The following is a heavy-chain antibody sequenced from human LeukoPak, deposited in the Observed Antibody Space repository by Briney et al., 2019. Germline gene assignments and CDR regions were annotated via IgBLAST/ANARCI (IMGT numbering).Heavy chain of an antibody. CDR2: IYTSGST. D-gene: IGHD2-2*01. Sequence: PSETLSLTCTVSGGSISSGSYYWSWIRQPAGKGLEWIGRIYTSGSTNYNPSLKSRVTMSVDTSKNQFSLKLSSVTAADTAVYYCARDAPSYCSSTSCTYEEGFDYWGQGTLVTVSS. V-gene: IGHV4-61*02. J-gene: IGHJ4*02. CDR3: ARDAPSYCSSTSCTYEEGFDY. CDR1: GGSISSGSYY.